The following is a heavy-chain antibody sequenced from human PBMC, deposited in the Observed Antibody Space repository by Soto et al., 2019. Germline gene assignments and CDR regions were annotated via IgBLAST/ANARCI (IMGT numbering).Heavy chain of an antibody. Sequence: SETLSLTCTVSGGSISSYYWSWIRQPPGKGLEWIGYIYYSGSTNYNPSLKSRVTISVDTSKNQFSLKLSSVTAADTAVYYCARLPASGFNFDYWGQGTLVTVSS. J-gene: IGHJ4*02. D-gene: IGHD3-10*01. V-gene: IGHV4-59*08. CDR3: ARLPASGFNFDY. CDR1: GGSISSYY. CDR2: IYYSGST.